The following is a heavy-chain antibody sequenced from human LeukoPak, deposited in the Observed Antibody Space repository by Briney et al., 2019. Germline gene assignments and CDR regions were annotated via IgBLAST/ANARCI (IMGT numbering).Heavy chain of an antibody. Sequence: GGSLRLSCAASGFTFSSYAMSWVRHAPGRGLEWVSAISHSGGSTYYADSVKGRFTVSRDNSKNTLYLQMNSLRAEDTAVYYCAKRASSHLEAYFDYWGQGTLVTVSS. CDR2: ISHSGGST. J-gene: IGHJ4*02. D-gene: IGHD6-13*01. CDR3: AKRASSHLEAYFDY. CDR1: GFTFSSYA. V-gene: IGHV3-23*01.